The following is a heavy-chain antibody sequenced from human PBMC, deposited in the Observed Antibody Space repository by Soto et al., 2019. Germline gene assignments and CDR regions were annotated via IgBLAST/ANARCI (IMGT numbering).Heavy chain of an antibody. CDR1: GYSIITGYY. D-gene: IGHD1-1*01. CDR2: VYHSGVT. CDR3: ARAMRDAYNLNYHGMDV. J-gene: IGHJ6*02. V-gene: IGHV4-38-2*01. Sequence: SETLSLTCVVSGYSIITGYYLVLTRHPPGKGLEWIGSVYHSGVTDYNPSLKSRIIISVDTSKNQFSLKLTSVTAADTAVYFCARAMRDAYNLNYHGMDVWGQGTTVTVSS.